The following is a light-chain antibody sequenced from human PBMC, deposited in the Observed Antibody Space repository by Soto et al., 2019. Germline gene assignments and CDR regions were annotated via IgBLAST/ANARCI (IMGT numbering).Light chain of an antibody. Sequence: IALTQSPDTLSLSPGERAVLSCRASPSISSSFLAWYQQRPGQAPRLILYATSSRATGIPDRFSGSGSGTDFTFTISSLEPEDSAVYFCQQYASSPTVGQGPRLDIK. CDR1: PSISSSF. CDR2: ATS. V-gene: IGKV3-20*01. J-gene: IGKJ5*01. CDR3: QQYASSPT.